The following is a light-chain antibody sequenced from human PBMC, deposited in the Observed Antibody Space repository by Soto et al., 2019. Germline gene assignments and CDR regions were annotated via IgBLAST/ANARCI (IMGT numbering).Light chain of an antibody. CDR1: SSNIGSNT. CDR3: AAWDDSLNGFYV. V-gene: IGLV1-44*01. J-gene: IGLJ1*01. Sequence: QSVLTQPPSVSGAPGQRVTISCSGSSSNIGSNTVNWYQQPPGTAPKLLIYSNSQRPSGVPDRFSGSKSGTSASLAISGLQSEDEADYYCAAWDDSLNGFYVFGTGTKVTVL. CDR2: SNS.